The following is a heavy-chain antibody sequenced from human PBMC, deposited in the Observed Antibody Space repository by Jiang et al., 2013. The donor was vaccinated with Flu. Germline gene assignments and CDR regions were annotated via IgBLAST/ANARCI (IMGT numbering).Heavy chain of an antibody. D-gene: IGHD5-18*01. V-gene: IGHV1-69*05. J-gene: IGHJ4*02. CDR3: ARGRGDTAMDDY. CDR2: IIPIFGTA. Sequence: TFSSYAISWVRQAPGQGLEWMGGIIPIFGTANYAQKFQGRVTMTTDTSTSTAYMELRSLRSDDTAVYYCARGRGDTAMDDYWGQGTLVTVSS. CDR1: TFSSYA.